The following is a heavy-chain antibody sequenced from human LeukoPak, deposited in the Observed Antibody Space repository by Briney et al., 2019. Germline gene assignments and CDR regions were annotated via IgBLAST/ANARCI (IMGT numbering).Heavy chain of an antibody. J-gene: IGHJ4*02. CDR3: WVFVGATYFDY. Sequence: GGSLRLSCAASGFTFSSYAMHWVRQAPGKGLEWVAVISYDGSNKYYADSVKGRFTISRDNSKNTLYLQMSSLRAEDTAVYYCWVFVGATYFDYWGQGTLVTVSS. CDR2: ISYDGSNK. V-gene: IGHV3-30*14. CDR1: GFTFSSYA. D-gene: IGHD1-26*01.